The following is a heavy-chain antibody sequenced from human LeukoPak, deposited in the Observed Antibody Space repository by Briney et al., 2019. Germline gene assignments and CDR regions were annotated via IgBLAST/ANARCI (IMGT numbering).Heavy chain of an antibody. D-gene: IGHD6-13*01. CDR2: IYYSGST. Sequence: PSETLSLTCTVSGDSISSGSHYWSWIRQPPGKGLEWIANIYYSGSTYYNPSLKSRVTISVDTSKNQFSLKLSSVTAADTAVYYCARRSYSLGYFDYWGQGTLVTVSS. CDR1: GDSISSGSHY. V-gene: IGHV4-39*01. J-gene: IGHJ4*02. CDR3: ARRSYSLGYFDY.